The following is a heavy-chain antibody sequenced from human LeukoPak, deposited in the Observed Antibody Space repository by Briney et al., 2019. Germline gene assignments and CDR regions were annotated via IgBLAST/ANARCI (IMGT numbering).Heavy chain of an antibody. V-gene: IGHV3-30*19. Sequence: GGSLRLSCAASGFTFSSFGMHWVRQAPGKGLEWVAYDGNNKYYTDSVKGRFTISRDNSKNTLYLQMNSLRAEDTAVYYCARTCASSACYTIYWGQGTLVTVS. CDR1: GFTFSSFG. CDR3: ARTCASSACYTIY. J-gene: IGHJ4*02. CDR2: DGNNK. D-gene: IGHD2-2*02.